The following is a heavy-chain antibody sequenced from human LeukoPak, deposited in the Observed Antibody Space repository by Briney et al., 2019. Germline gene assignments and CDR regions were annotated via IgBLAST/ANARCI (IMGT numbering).Heavy chain of an antibody. V-gene: IGHV4-61*01. Sequence: TSETLSLTCSVSGTSVSDGNYYWSWIRQPPGKRLEWIGYIHQSGSTNYNPSLKSRVTISVDSSRSQFSLKVTSVTAADTAVYYCARVRMDFLDGSDYYPDYWGQGTVVTVSS. D-gene: IGHD3-22*01. J-gene: IGHJ4*02. CDR1: GTSVSDGNYY. CDR3: ARVRMDFLDGSDYYPDY. CDR2: IHQSGST.